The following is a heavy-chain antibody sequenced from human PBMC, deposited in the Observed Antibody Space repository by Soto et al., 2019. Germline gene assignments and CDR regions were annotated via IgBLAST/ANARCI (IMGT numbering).Heavy chain of an antibody. CDR3: AGDYYDTSGYYYCY. CDR1: GYTFTGYY. Sequence: QVQLVQSGAEVKKPGASVKVSCKASGYTFTGYYMHWVRQAPGQGLEWMGWINPNSGGTNYAQKFQGRVTITADESTSTSYMELSSLRSDDTAVFYCAGDYYDTSGYYYCYWGQGTLVTVSS. V-gene: IGHV1-2*02. CDR2: INPNSGGT. D-gene: IGHD3-22*01. J-gene: IGHJ4*02.